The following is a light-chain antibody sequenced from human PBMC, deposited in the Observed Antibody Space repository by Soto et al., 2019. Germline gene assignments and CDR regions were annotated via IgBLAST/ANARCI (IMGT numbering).Light chain of an antibody. V-gene: IGKV1-12*01. CDR3: QQANSFPLT. J-gene: IGKJ4*01. Sequence: GDRVTITFRASQDIDTSLAWFQQRPGKAPKLLIYAASGLPSGVPSRFSGSGSGTDFTLTISSLKPEDFETYYCQQANSFPLTFGGGTKVDIK. CDR2: AAS. CDR1: QDIDTS.